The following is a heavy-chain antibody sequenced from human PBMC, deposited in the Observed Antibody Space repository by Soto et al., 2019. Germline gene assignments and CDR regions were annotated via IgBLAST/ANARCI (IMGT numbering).Heavy chain of an antibody. CDR3: AREGLVLVPTTVNSDYHYYAMDV. Sequence: ASVKVSCKASGYTFTSYAMHWVRQAPGQRLEWMGWINAGNNNIKYLQKFQGRVTITRDTSASTAYMELSSLRSEDTAVYYCAREGLVLVPTTVNSDYHYYAMDVWGPGTTVTLSS. J-gene: IGHJ6*02. CDR1: GYTFTSYA. D-gene: IGHD2-2*01. V-gene: IGHV1-3*01. CDR2: INAGNNNI.